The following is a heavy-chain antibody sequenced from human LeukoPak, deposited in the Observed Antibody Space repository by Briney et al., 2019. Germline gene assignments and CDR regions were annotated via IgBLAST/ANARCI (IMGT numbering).Heavy chain of an antibody. D-gene: IGHD2-2*01. CDR3: ARHDRYCSSTSCYAPDY. Sequence: GESLKISCKGSGYRFTSYWISGVRQMPGKGLEWMGRIDPSDSYTNYSPSFQGHVTISADKSITTAYLQWSSLKASDTAMYYCARHDRYCSSTSCYAPDYWGQGTLVTVSS. CDR1: GYRFTSYW. J-gene: IGHJ4*02. CDR2: IDPSDSYT. V-gene: IGHV5-10-1*01.